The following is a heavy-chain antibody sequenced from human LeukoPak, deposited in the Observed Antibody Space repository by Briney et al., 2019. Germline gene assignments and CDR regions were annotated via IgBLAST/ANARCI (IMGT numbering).Heavy chain of an antibody. D-gene: IGHD6-13*01. CDR2: ISWNSGSI. J-gene: IGHJ4*02. CDR3: AKGEQQLVGAFDY. CDR1: GFTFDDYA. Sequence: PGRSLRLSCATSGFTFDDYAMHWVRQAPGKGLEWVSGISWNSGSIGYADSVKGRFTISRDNAKNSLYLQMNSLRAEDTALYYCAKGEQQLVGAFDYWGQGTLVTVSS. V-gene: IGHV3-9*01.